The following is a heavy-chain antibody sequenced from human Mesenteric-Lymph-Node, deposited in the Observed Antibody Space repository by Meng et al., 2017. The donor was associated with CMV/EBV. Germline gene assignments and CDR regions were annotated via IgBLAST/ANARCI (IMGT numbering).Heavy chain of an antibody. CDR3: ARDRADGWGDYWARNWFDP. V-gene: IGHV3-30*03. J-gene: IGHJ5*02. D-gene: IGHD3-10*01. CDR1: FSRYG. CDR2: ISKDGSNK. Sequence: FSRYGMHWVRQPPGKGLEWLAIISKDGSNKIYADSVEGRFTISRDNSKNTLYLQIDSLRPEDTAVYYCARDRADGWGDYWARNWFDPWGQGTLVTVSS.